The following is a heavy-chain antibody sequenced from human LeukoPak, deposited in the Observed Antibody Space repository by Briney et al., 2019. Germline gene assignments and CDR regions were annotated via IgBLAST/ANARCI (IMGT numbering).Heavy chain of an antibody. D-gene: IGHD3-3*01. J-gene: IGHJ5*02. CDR2: IYPGDSDT. CDR3: ARHREGQLRYYDFWSGYYKDWFDP. CDR1: GYSFTSYW. V-gene: IGHV5-51*01. Sequence: GESLKISCKGSGYSFTSYWIGWVRQMPGKGLEWMGIIYPGDSDTRYSPSFQGQVTISADKSISTAYLQWSSLKASDTAMYYCARHREGQLRYYDFWSGYYKDWFDPWGQGTLVTVSS.